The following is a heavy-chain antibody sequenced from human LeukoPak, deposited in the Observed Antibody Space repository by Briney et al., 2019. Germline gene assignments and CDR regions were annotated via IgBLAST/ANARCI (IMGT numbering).Heavy chain of an antibody. CDR3: SRDETYSSDWQSNHYYYYMDV. V-gene: IGHV4-59*12. J-gene: IGHJ6*03. CDR2: IYCSGST. Sequence: SETLSLTCAVYDGSFSGYYWSWIRQPPGKGLEWIGYIYCSGSTNYNPSLKSRVTISVDTSRNQFSLKLSSVTAADTAVYYCSRDETYSSDWQSNHYYYYMDVWGKGTTVTVSS. D-gene: IGHD6-19*01. CDR1: DGSFSGYY.